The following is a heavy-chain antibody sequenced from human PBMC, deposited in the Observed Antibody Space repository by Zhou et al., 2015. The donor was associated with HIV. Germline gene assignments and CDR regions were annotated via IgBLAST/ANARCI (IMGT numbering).Heavy chain of an antibody. CDR2: INPNSGVT. CDR1: GYSFTDSF. V-gene: IGHV1-2*06. CDR3: ARDRGGATRPGWRYFDL. D-gene: IGHD6-6*01. Sequence: QVHLVQSGAEVKKPGASVKVSCKASGYSFTDSFVYWVRQAPGQGLEWMGRINPNSGVTNSEQKFQGRVTMTRDTSITTAYLELSSLRSDDTALYFCARDRGGATRPGWRYFDLWGRGTLVTVSS. J-gene: IGHJ2*01.